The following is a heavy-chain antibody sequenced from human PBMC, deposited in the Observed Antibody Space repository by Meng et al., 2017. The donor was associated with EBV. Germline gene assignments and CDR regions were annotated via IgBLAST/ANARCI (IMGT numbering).Heavy chain of an antibody. CDR3: ARVNSDCGGVMCYKGWFDP. V-gene: IGHV4-59*08. CDR2: IHYSGST. CDR1: GDSISDYY. D-gene: IGHD2-21*01. J-gene: IGHJ5*02. Sequence: VQPQGSGPGLVKPSETLSLPCTVSGDSISDYYWSWIRQPPGKGLEWIGYIHYSGSTYYNPSLKSRITISVDMSRNQFSLRLTSVTSADMAVYYCARVNSDCGGVMCYKGWFDPWGQGTLVTVSS.